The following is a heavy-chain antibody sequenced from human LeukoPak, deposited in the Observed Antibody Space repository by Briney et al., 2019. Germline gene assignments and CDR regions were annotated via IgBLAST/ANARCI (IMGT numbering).Heavy chain of an antibody. CDR2: IQTAGDT. D-gene: IGHD5-12*01. Sequence: GGSLRLSCAASGFTFSNSNMHWVRQVPGKGLEWVALIQTAGDTYYPASVKGRFTISRENAKNSFYLQMNSLRAEDTAVYYCARDSRPGYGGAHDIWGPGTMVTVSS. CDR3: ARDSRPGYGGAHDI. V-gene: IGHV3-13*01. CDR1: GFTFSNSN. J-gene: IGHJ3*02.